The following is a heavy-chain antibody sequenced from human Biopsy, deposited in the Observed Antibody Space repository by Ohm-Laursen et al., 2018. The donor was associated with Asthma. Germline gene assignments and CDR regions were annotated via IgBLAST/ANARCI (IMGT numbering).Heavy chain of an antibody. CDR3: ARCQVGYSSGWSLLLKKIYYSGMDV. CDR2: IMTVFGTT. D-gene: IGHD6-19*01. Sequence: SVKVSCKASGGMFGNYAISWVRQAPGQGLEWLGGIMTVFGTTNYAQKFQGRVTITADESTSTAYMEVTSLSSEDTAIYYCARCQVGYSSGWSLLLKKIYYSGMDVWGQGTAVTVSS. CDR1: GGMFGNYA. J-gene: IGHJ6*02. V-gene: IGHV1-69*13.